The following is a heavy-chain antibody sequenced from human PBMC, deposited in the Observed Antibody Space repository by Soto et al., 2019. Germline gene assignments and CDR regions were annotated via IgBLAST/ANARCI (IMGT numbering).Heavy chain of an antibody. D-gene: IGHD2-21*02. Sequence: GGSLRLSCAASGFTFSSYAMSWVRQAPGKGLEWVSAISGSGGSTYYADSVKGRFTISRDNSKNTLYLQMNSLRAEDTAVYYCASYGGNSTYYSSGMDVWGQGTTVTVSS. CDR1: GFTFSSYA. V-gene: IGHV3-23*01. CDR3: ASYGGNSTYYSSGMDV. CDR2: ISGSGGST. J-gene: IGHJ6*02.